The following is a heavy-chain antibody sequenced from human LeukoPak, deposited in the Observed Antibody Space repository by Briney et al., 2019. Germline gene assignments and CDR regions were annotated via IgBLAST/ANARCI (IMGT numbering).Heavy chain of an antibody. Sequence: GGSLRLSCAASGFTFSSYAMSWVRQAPGKGLEWVSAIIGSGGSTYYADSVKGRVTISRDNSKNTLYLQMNSLRAEETAVYYCAKYISRGGEYGEHGYWGQGTLVTVSS. CDR1: GFTFSSYA. CDR3: AKYISRGGEYGEHGY. D-gene: IGHD3-16*01. CDR2: IIGSGGST. J-gene: IGHJ4*02. V-gene: IGHV3-23*01.